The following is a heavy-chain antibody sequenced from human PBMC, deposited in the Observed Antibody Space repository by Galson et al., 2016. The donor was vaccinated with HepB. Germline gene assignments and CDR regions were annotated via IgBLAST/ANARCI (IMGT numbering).Heavy chain of an antibody. CDR1: GFTFTWSS. CDR3: AKDSRVEHDYIDYYYGLDV. CDR2: IGPNGNGP. V-gene: IGHV3-64*04. D-gene: IGHD4-11*01. Sequence: SLRLSCAASGFTFTWSSMHWVHQAPGKGLKYVSAIGPNGNGPWYADPVKGRFTISRDNSKNTLYLQMNSLRAEDTAVYYCAKDSRVEHDYIDYYYGLDVWGQGTTVTVSS. J-gene: IGHJ6*02.